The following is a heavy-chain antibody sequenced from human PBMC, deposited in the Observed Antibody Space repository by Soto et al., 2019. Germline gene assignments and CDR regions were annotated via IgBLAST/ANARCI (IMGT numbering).Heavy chain of an antibody. Sequence: PSEPLSLTCAVYGGSFSGYYWSWIRQPPGKGLEWIGEINHSGSTNYNPSLKSRVTISVDTSKNQFSLKLSSVTAADTAVYYCARGVPYYYGSGASGWFDPWGQGTLVTVSS. V-gene: IGHV4-34*01. J-gene: IGHJ5*02. CDR1: GGSFSGYY. D-gene: IGHD3-10*01. CDR2: INHSGST. CDR3: ARGVPYYYGSGASGWFDP.